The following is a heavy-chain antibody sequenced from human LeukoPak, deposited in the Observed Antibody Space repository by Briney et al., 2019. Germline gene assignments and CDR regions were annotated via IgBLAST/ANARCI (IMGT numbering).Heavy chain of an antibody. CDR1: GGSISSYY. J-gene: IGHJ3*02. Sequence: PSETLSLTCTVSGGSISSYYWSWIRQPPGKGLEWIGYIYYSGSTNYNPSLKSRVTISVDTSKNQFSLKLSSVTAADTAVYYCARDRGGMTTVTRDAFDIWGQGTMVTVSS. V-gene: IGHV4-59*01. CDR2: IYYSGST. CDR3: ARDRGGMTTVTRDAFDI. D-gene: IGHD4-11*01.